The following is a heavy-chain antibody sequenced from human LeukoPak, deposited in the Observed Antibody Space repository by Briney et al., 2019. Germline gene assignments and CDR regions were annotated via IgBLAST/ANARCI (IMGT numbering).Heavy chain of an antibody. CDR3: ARGGPGYDYVWGSYRCDY. CDR1: GGTFSSYA. V-gene: IGHV1-69*13. J-gene: IGHJ4*02. Sequence: SVKVSCKASGGTFSSYAISWVRQAPGQGLEWMGGIIPIFGTANYAQKFQGRVTITADESTSTAYMELSSLRSEDTAVYYCARGGPGYDYVWGSYRCDYWGQGTLVTVS. D-gene: IGHD3-16*02. CDR2: IIPIFGTA.